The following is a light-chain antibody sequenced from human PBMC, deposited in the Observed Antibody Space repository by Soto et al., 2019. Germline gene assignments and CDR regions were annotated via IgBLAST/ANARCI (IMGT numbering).Light chain of an antibody. Sequence: QSALTQPASVSGSPGQSSTISCTGTSSDVGGYNYVSWYQQHPGKAPKLMIYEVSNRPSGVSNRFSGSKSGNTASLTISGLQAEDEADYYCCSYAGSYTLYVFGTGTKLTVL. CDR2: EVS. V-gene: IGLV2-14*01. J-gene: IGLJ1*01. CDR1: SSDVGGYNY. CDR3: CSYAGSYTLYV.